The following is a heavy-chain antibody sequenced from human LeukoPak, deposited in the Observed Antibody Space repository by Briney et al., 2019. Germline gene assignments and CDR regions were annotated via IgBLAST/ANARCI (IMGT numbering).Heavy chain of an antibody. CDR2: ISAYNGNT. V-gene: IGHV1-18*01. CDR3: ARDHDSSSPFDY. D-gene: IGHD6-6*01. Sequence: ASVKVSCKASGYIFTSYGISWVRQAPGQGLEWMGWISAYNGNTNYAQKLQGRVPMTPDTSPSTAYMELRSLRSDDTAVYYCARDHDSSSPFDYWGQGTLVTVSS. J-gene: IGHJ4*02. CDR1: GYIFTSYG.